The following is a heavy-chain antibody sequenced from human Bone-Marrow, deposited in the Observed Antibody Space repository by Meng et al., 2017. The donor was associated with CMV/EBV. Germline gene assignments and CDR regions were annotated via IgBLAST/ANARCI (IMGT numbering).Heavy chain of an antibody. CDR1: GGSFSGYY. Sequence: SQTLSLTCAVYGGSFSGYYWSWIRQPPGKGLEWIGEINHSGSTNYNPSLKSRVTISVDTSKNQFSLKLSSVTAADTAVYYCAKTRSGSYSIGAFDIWGQGTMVTVSS. CDR2: INHSGST. D-gene: IGHD1-26*01. CDR3: AKTRSGSYSIGAFDI. J-gene: IGHJ3*02. V-gene: IGHV4-34*01.